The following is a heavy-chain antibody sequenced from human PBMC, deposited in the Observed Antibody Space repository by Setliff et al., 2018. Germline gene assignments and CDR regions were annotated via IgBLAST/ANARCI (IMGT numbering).Heavy chain of an antibody. CDR1: GYTLTELS. D-gene: IGHD3-22*01. CDR2: FDPEDGET. J-gene: IGHJ4*02. V-gene: IGHV1-24*01. CDR3: AADYYDSSGYGY. Sequence: ASVKVSCKVSGYTLTELSMLWVRQAPGKGLEWMGGFDPEDGETIYAQKFQGRVTMTEDTSTDTAYMELSSLRSEDTAVYYCAADYYDSSGYGYWGQGTLVTVSS.